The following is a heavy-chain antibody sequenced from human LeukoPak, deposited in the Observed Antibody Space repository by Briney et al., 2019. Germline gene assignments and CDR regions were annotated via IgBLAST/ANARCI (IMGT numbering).Heavy chain of an antibody. V-gene: IGHV1-2*06. CDR3: ARDGGYCTSPNCALDYVDV. Sequence: ASVKVSCKASGYTFTGYSVHWVRQAPGQGLEWMGRINPNSGGTLYAQKFQGRVIMTRDTPITTAYMELTNLTSADTAVYYCARDGGYCTSPNCALDYVDVWGRGTTVTVSS. CDR1: GYTFTGYS. CDR2: INPNSGGT. J-gene: IGHJ6*03. D-gene: IGHD2-2*01.